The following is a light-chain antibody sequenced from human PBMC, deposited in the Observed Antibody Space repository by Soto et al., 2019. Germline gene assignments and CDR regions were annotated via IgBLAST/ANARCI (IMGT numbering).Light chain of an antibody. CDR2: DAS. CDR3: QQYETFSGT. J-gene: IGKJ1*01. Sequence: DIQMTQSPSTLSASVGDRVTITCRASQSISSLLAWYQQKPGKAPKLLIYDASSLESGVPSRFSGSGSGTEFTLTITSLQPDDFATYYCQQYETFSGTFGPGTKVDI. CDR1: QSISSL. V-gene: IGKV1-5*01.